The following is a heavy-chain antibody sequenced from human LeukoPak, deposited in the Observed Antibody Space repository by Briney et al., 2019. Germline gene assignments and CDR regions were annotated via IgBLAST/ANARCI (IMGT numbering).Heavy chain of an antibody. V-gene: IGHV4-59*01. CDR1: GGSISSYY. J-gene: IGHJ4*02. Sequence: PSETLSLTCTVSGGSISSYYWSWIRQPPGKGLEWIGYIYYSGSTNYNPSLKSRVTISVDTSKNQFSLKLNSVTAADTAVYYCARHSWGKDYDFWSQGTLVTVSS. CDR2: IYYSGST. CDR3: ARHSWGKDYDF. D-gene: IGHD3-3*01.